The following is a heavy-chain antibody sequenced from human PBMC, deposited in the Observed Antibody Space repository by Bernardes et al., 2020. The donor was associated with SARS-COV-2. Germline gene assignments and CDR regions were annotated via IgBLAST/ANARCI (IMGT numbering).Heavy chain of an antibody. CDR3: ARDPGLFFTGSFYS. CDR2: VYHIGST. V-gene: IGHV4-59*01. CDR1: GGSITNSY. J-gene: IGHJ4*02. Sequence: SEPLSLTCTVSGGSITNSYWSWIRQPPGKGLEWIGYVYHIGSTSYNPSLKSRVTISRDTSNSQISLRLRSVTAADTALYYCARDPGLFFTGSFYSWCQGMLVTFSS.